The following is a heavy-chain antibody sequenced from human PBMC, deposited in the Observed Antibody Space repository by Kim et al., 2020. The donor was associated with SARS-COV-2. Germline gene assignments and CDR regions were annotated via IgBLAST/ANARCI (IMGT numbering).Heavy chain of an antibody. V-gene: IGHV1-3*01. CDR1: GYTFKTYP. CDR2: VNAANDQT. J-gene: IGHJ4*01. CDR3: VRDMNPTVYDY. D-gene: IGHD4-4*01. Sequence: ASVKVSCKASGYTFKTYPIHWLRQAPGQTLEWMGWVNAANDQTKYSQKFKGRITISRDTSANTAYMELRSLTTKDTAFYYCVRDMNPTVYDYWGHGTLVTVSS.